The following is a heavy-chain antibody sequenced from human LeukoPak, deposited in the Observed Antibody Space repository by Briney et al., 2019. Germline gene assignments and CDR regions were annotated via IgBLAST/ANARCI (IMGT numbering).Heavy chain of an antibody. CDR1: GYTFTGYY. CDR3: ARGTRSGRYYMDV. Sequence: ASVKVSXKASGYTFTGYYMHWVRQAPGQGLEWMGRINPNSGGTNYAQKFQGRVTMTRDTSISTAYMGLSRLRSDDTAVYYCARGTRSGRYYMDVWGKGTTVTVSS. J-gene: IGHJ6*03. V-gene: IGHV1-2*06. D-gene: IGHD3-10*01. CDR2: INPNSGGT.